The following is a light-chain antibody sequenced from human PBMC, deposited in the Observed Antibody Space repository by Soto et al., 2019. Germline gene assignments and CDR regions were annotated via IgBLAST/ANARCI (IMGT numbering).Light chain of an antibody. Sequence: EIVLTQSPATLSLSPGDRATLSCGASQSVRSSYVAWYQQKAGLAPRLLIYDGSSRASGIPDRFSGSGSGTDFTLTIGRLEPEDFALYYCQQCANSAPLSFGGGTKV. CDR3: QQCANSAPLS. CDR2: DGS. J-gene: IGKJ4*01. CDR1: QSVRSSY. V-gene: IGKV3D-20*01.